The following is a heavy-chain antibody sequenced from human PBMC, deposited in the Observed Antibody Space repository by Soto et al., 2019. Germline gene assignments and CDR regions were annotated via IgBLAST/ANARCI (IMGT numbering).Heavy chain of an antibody. Sequence: QVQLVQSRAEMKKPGSSVKVSCQSSGGTFNTYAMNWVRQAPEQGPEWMGDISPMFGAANYAPKFQGRVTITADESTGTSYMQLSSLTSEDTALYFCAREVQVHTPAFVYWGQGTLVTVSS. CDR1: GGTFNTYA. CDR3: AREVQVHTPAFVY. V-gene: IGHV1-69*19. CDR2: ISPMFGAA. D-gene: IGHD3-10*01. J-gene: IGHJ4*02.